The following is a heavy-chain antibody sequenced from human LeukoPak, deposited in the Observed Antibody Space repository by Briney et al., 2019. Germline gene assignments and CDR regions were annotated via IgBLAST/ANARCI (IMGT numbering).Heavy chain of an antibody. V-gene: IGHV1-2*06. CDR1: GYTFTGYC. Sequence: ASVKVSCKASGYTFTGYCMHWVRQAPGQGLEWMGRINPNSGDTSYAQKFQGRVTMTRDTSISTAYMELSSLRSDDTAVYYCARYYQGAFDIWGQETMVTVSS. CDR3: ARYYQGAFDI. CDR2: INPNSGDT. J-gene: IGHJ3*02. D-gene: IGHD1-26*01.